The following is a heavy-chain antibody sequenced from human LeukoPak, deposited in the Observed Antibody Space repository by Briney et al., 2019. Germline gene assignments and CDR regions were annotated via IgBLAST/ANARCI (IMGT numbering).Heavy chain of an antibody. D-gene: IGHD3-10*01. V-gene: IGHV4-39*01. Sequence: SETLSLTCTVSGGSISSSSYYWGWLRQPPGKGLEWIGSIYYSGSTYYNPSLKSRVTISVDTSKNQFSLKLSSVTAADTAVYYCARRHGTMVRGYYYYGMDVWGQGTTATVSS. CDR3: ARRHGTMVRGYYYYGMDV. CDR1: GGSISSSSYY. CDR2: IYYSGST. J-gene: IGHJ6*02.